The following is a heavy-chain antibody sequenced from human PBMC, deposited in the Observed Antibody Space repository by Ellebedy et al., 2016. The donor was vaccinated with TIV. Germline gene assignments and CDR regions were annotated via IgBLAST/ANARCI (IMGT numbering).Heavy chain of an antibody. Sequence: SETLSLTCTVSGGSMNSYYWSWIRQPPGKGLEWIGYMYYSGNTNYNPSLKSRVTISVDTSKNQFSLKVTSVTAADTALYYCARGALINYGSGSSNWFDPWGQGTLVTASS. V-gene: IGHV4-59*01. CDR2: MYYSGNT. CDR3: ARGALINYGSGSSNWFDP. D-gene: IGHD3-10*01. CDR1: GGSMNSYY. J-gene: IGHJ5*02.